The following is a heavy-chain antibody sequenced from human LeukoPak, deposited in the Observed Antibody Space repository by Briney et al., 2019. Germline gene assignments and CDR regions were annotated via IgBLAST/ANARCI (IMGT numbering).Heavy chain of an antibody. J-gene: IGHJ4*02. Sequence: PGGSLRLSCAASGFTFSSYSMNWVRQAPGKGLEWVSSISSSSSYIYYADSVKGRFTISRDNAKNSLYLQMNSLRAEDTAVYYSAGYTAMVGYFDYWGQGTLVTVSS. V-gene: IGHV3-21*01. CDR3: AGYTAMVGYFDY. D-gene: IGHD5-18*01. CDR2: ISSSSSYI. CDR1: GFTFSSYS.